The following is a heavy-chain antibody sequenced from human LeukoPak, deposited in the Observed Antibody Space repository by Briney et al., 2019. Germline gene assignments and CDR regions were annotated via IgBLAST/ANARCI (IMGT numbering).Heavy chain of an antibody. V-gene: IGHV1-69*05. Sequence: SVKVSCKASGGTFSSYAISWGRHAPGQGLEWMGGIIPIFGTANYAQKFQGRVTITTDESTSIAYMELSSLRSEDTAVYYCARGRYLSRVRDCSSTSCYYSYYYYYMDVWGKGTTVTVSS. J-gene: IGHJ6*03. CDR2: IIPIFGTA. D-gene: IGHD2-2*01. CDR3: ARGRYLSRVRDCSSTSCYYSYYYYYMDV. CDR1: GGTFSSYA.